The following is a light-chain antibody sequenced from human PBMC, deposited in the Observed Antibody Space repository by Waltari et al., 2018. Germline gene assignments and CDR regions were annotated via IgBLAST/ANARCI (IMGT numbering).Light chain of an antibody. V-gene: IGLV3-21*04. Sequence: SYVLTQPPSVSVAPGKTARITCGGNNIGSKSVHWYQQKPGQAPVLVIYYDSDRPSGIRERCSGSNSGNTATLTISRVEAGDEADYYCQVWDSSSDHVVFGGGTKLTVL. CDR1: NIGSKS. CDR3: QVWDSSSDHVV. J-gene: IGLJ2*01. CDR2: YDS.